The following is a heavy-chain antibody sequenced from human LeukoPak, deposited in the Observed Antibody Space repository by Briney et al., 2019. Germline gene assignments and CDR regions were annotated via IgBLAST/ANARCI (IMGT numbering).Heavy chain of an antibody. D-gene: IGHD2-2*02. V-gene: IGHV4-31*03. CDR1: GGSIRSGGYS. CDR3: ARKEAYCSSTSCYKGGYYFDY. J-gene: IGHJ4*02. Sequence: SETLSLTCTVSGGSIRSGGYSWSWIRQHPGKGLEWIGYIYYSGSTYYNPSLKSRVTISVDTSKNQFSLKLSSVTAADTAVYYCARKEAYCSSTSCYKGGYYFDYWGQGTLVTVSS. CDR2: IYYSGST.